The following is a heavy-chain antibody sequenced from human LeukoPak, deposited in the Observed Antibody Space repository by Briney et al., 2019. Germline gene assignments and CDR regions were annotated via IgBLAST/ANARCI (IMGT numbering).Heavy chain of an antibody. V-gene: IGHV1-2*02. J-gene: IGHJ4*02. CDR3: ARGYCSGGSCYSRY. CDR2: INPNSGGT. Sequence: ASVKVSCKASGYTFTGYYVHWVRQAPGQGLEWMGWINPNSGGTNYAQKFQGRVTMTRDTSISTAYMELSRLRSDDTAVYYCARGYCSGGSCYSRYWGQGTLVTVSS. D-gene: IGHD2-15*01. CDR1: GYTFTGYY.